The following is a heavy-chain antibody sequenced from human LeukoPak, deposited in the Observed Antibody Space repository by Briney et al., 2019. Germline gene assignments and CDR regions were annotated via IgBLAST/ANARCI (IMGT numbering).Heavy chain of an antibody. J-gene: IGHJ3*02. V-gene: IGHV4-59*08. D-gene: IGHD5-18*01. CDR1: GGSISSYY. CDR2: IYYSGST. Sequence: SETLSLTCTVSGGSISSYYWSWIRQPPGKGLECIGYIYYSGSTNYNPSLKSRVTISVDTSKNQFSLELSSVTAADTAVYYCARRIQLWSAFDIWGQGTMVTVSS. CDR3: ARRIQLWSAFDI.